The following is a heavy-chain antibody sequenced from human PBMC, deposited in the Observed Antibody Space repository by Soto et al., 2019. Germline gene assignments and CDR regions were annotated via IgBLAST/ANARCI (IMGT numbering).Heavy chain of an antibody. Sequence: QVQLQESGPGLVKPSGTLSLTCAVSGGSISSSNWWSWVRQPPGKGPEWIGEIYDSGSTYYNPSLNKRGPISVDKSNHPFSLKLSSVTVADTAGYYCAWVWTTGTNWFDPWGQGTLFTVSS. V-gene: IGHV4-4*02. CDR2: IYDSGST. CDR1: GGSISSSNW. CDR3: AWVWTTGTNWFDP. J-gene: IGHJ5*02. D-gene: IGHD4-17*01.